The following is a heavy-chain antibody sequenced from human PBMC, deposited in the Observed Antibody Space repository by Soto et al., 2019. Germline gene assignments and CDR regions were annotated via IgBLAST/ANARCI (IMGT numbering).Heavy chain of an antibody. J-gene: IGHJ4*02. CDR1: GFIFSSYA. CDR2: ISYDGSNK. D-gene: IGHD1-26*01. V-gene: IGHV3-30-3*01. CDR3: ARELRGLGAPRYYFDY. Sequence: GGSLRLSCAASGFIFSSYAIHWVRQAPGKGLEWVAVISYDGSNKYYADSVKGRFTISRDNSKNTLFLQMNSLRAEDTAVYYCARELRGLGAPRYYFDYWGQGTLVTVSS.